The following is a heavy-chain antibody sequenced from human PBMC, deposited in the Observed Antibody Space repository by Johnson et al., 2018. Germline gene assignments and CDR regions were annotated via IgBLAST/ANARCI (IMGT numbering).Heavy chain of an antibody. CDR1: GFTFSSYG. D-gene: IGHD3-10*01. CDR3: AKRAYYYGSGSYNDDAFDI. CDR2: ISYDGSNK. V-gene: IGHV3-30*18. Sequence: VRLLESGGGVVEHRRSLRLCCAASGFTFSSYGMHWVRQAPGKGLEWVAVISYDGSNKYYADSVKGRFIISRDNSKNTLYLQMNSLRAEDTAVYYCAKRAYYYGSGSYNDDAFDIWGQGTMVTVSS. J-gene: IGHJ3*02.